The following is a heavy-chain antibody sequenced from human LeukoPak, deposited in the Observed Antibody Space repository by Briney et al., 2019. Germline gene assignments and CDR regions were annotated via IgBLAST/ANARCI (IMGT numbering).Heavy chain of an antibody. J-gene: IGHJ4*02. CDR2: INHSGST. V-gene: IGHV4-34*01. CDR1: GGSFSGYY. D-gene: IGHD2-2*01. CDR3: ARSQTSMPAAL. Sequence: SETLSLTCAVYGGSFSGYYWSWIRQPPGKGLEWIGEINHSGSTNYKSSLKSRVTISVDTSKNQFSLRLSSVTAADTAVYYCARSQTSMPAALWGQGTLVTVSS.